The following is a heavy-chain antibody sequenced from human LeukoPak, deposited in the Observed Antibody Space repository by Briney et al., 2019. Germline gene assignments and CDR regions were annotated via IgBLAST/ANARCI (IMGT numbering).Heavy chain of an antibody. D-gene: IGHD6-6*01. V-gene: IGHV3-48*04. CDR1: GFTFSSYS. Sequence: PTGGSLRLFCAASGFTFSSYSMNWVRQAPGKGLEWVSYISSSSSTIYYADSVKGRFTISRDNAKNSLYLQMNSLRAEDTAVYYCASPSPASLDYWGQGTLVTVSS. CDR3: ASPSPASLDY. J-gene: IGHJ4*02. CDR2: ISSSSSTI.